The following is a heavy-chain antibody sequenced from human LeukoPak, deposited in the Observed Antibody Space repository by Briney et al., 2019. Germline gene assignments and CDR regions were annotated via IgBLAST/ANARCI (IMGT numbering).Heavy chain of an antibody. Sequence: ASVKVSCKASGYTFTGYYMHWVRQAPGQGLEWMGWINPNSGGTNYAQKFQGRVTMTRDTSISTAYMELSRLRSDDTAVYYCARVPAMIRGWHTDYWGQGTLVTVSS. V-gene: IGHV1-2*02. D-gene: IGHD5-12*01. CDR3: ARVPAMIRGWHTDY. J-gene: IGHJ4*02. CDR2: INPNSGGT. CDR1: GYTFTGYY.